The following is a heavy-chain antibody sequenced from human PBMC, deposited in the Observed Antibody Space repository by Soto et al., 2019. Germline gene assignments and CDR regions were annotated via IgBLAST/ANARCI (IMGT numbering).Heavy chain of an antibody. CDR3: ARSVAVPGAHIDY. J-gene: IGHJ4*02. CDR1: GGSISGYY. CDR2: VYYTGST. V-gene: IGHV4-59*01. Sequence: SETLSLTCTVSGGSISGYYWSWIRQSPGKGLEWLGYVYYTGSTNHSPSLRSRVSISVDTSKNEFSLRLSSVTAADTAVYFCARSVAVPGAHIDYWGQGTQVTVSS. D-gene: IGHD6-19*01.